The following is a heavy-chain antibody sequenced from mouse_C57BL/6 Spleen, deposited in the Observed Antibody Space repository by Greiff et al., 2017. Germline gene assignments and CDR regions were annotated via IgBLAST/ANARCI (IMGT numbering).Heavy chain of an antibody. CDR1: GYTFTSYW. D-gene: IGHD2-4*01. J-gene: IGHJ3*01. CDR2: IHPNSGST. CDR3: ARAYDYDGPWFAY. Sequence: VQLQQPGAELVKPGASVKLSCKASGYTFTSYWMHWVKQRPGQGLEWIGMIHPNSGSTNYNEKFKSKATLTVDKSSSTAYMQLSSLTSEESAVYYCARAYDYDGPWFAYWGQGTLVTVSA. V-gene: IGHV1-64*01.